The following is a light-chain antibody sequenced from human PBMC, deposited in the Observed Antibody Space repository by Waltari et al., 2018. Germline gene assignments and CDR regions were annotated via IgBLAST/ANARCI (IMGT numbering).Light chain of an antibody. Sequence: EILFTQSPATLSLYPGERRTLSVTASQCVSSYLAWYPQKSGQAPRPPLYDASNRATGIPSMFSGGGSGTDFTLTISCLEPEDFAVYYCQQRSDWLLTFGGGTKVEIK. CDR3: QQRSDWLLT. J-gene: IGKJ4*01. CDR2: DAS. V-gene: IGKV3-11*01. CDR1: QCVSSY.